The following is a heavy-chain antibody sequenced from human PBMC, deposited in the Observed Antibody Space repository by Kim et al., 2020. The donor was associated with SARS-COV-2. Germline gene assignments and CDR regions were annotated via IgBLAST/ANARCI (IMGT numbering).Heavy chain of an antibody. V-gene: IGHV1-69*13. Sequence: SVKVSCKTSGGTFSTYVMNWVRQAPGQGLEWMGGIIPIFGTTNYAQKFQGRVTITADESTNTSYLELSSLRSEDTAVYYCARPLVELEQLTTFNIWGQGTMVTVSS. CDR2: IIPIFGTT. CDR3: ARPLVELEQLTTFNI. J-gene: IGHJ3*02. CDR1: GGTFSTYV. D-gene: IGHD1-1*01.